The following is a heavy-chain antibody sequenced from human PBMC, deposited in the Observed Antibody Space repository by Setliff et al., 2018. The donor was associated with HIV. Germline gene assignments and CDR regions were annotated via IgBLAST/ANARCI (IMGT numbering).Heavy chain of an antibody. Sequence: GGSLRLSCAASGFTFSSYSMNWVRQAPGKGLEWISYIGSSSSTIYYADSVKGRFTISRDNAKNSLYLQMNSLRAEDTAVYYCARTPHYYDYAWGSYGAPLYYFDHWGQGTLVTVS. J-gene: IGHJ4*02. V-gene: IGHV3-48*01. D-gene: IGHD3-16*01. CDR1: GFTFSSYS. CDR3: ARTPHYYDYAWGSYGAPLYYFDH. CDR2: IGSSSSTI.